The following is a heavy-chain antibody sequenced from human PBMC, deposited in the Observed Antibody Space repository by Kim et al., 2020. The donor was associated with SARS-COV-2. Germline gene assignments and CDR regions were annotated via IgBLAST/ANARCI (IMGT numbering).Heavy chain of an antibody. V-gene: IGHV3-23*01. CDR2: IINSGIDT. D-gene: IGHD2-15*01. Sequence: GGSLRLSCAASGFTFTYYAMNWVRRAPGKRLEWVASIINSGIDTYHSDSVKGRFTISRDNSKNTVYLQMNSLRAEDTAIYYCAKGKLPSCSDVLCYPFDSWGQGSLVTVSS. J-gene: IGHJ4*02. CDR1: GFTFTYYA. CDR3: AKGKLPSCSDVLCYPFDS.